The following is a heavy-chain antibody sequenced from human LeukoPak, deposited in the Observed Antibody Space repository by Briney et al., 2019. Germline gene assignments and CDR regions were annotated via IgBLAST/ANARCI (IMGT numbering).Heavy chain of an antibody. J-gene: IGHJ3*02. CDR1: GGTFSSYA. V-gene: IGHV1-69*04. CDR2: IIPILGIA. CDR3: ARIVSFEVVTSPRAFDI. D-gene: IGHD3-3*01. Sequence: ASVKVSCKASGGTFSSYAISWVRQAPGQGLEWMGRIIPILGIANYAQKFQGRVTITADKSTSTAYMELSSLRSEDTAVYYCARIVSFEVVTSPRAFDIWGQGTMVTVSS.